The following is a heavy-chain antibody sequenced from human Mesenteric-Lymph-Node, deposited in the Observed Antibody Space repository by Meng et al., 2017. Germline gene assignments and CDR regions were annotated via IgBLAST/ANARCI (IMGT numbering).Heavy chain of an antibody. CDR3: ARGELLWDY. V-gene: IGHV4-30-4*01. CDR2: MDYRGST. D-gene: IGHD2-2*01. CDR1: GDSNSSGEYF. J-gene: IGHJ4*02. Sequence: QVALMESGPGLGKPSQTLSLPCTVSGDSNSSGEYFWSWIRQPPGKGLEWIGYMDYRGSTFYNPSLKSRVTISVDTSKNQFSLKLSSVTAADTAVYFCARGELLWDYWGQGTLVTVSS.